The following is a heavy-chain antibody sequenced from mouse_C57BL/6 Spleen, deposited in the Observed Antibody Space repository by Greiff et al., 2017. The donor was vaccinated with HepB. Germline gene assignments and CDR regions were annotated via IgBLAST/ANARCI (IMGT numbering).Heavy chain of an antibody. D-gene: IGHD1-1*02. V-gene: IGHV5-17*01. Sequence: EVMLVESGGGLVKPGGSLKLSCAASGFTFSDYGMHWVRQAPEKGLEWVAYISSGSSTIYYADTVKGRFTISRDNAKNTLFLQMTSLRSEDTAMYYCARRVGGAWFAYWGQGTLVTVSA. J-gene: IGHJ3*01. CDR1: GFTFSDYG. CDR3: ARRVGGAWFAY. CDR2: ISSGSSTI.